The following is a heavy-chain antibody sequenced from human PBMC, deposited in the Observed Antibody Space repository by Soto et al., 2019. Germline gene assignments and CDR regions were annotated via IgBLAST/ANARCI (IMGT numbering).Heavy chain of an antibody. CDR2: INAGNGNT. V-gene: IGHV1-3*05. Sequence: QVQLVQSGAEEKKPGASVKVSCKASGYNFTGYAMHWVRQAPGQRLEWMGWINAGNGNTKYSQKFQGIVTITRDTSASTDYMELSSPRSEDTAVYYWARAVAVAADFDYWGQGTLVTVSS. CDR3: ARAVAVAADFDY. J-gene: IGHJ4*02. D-gene: IGHD6-19*01. CDR1: GYNFTGYA.